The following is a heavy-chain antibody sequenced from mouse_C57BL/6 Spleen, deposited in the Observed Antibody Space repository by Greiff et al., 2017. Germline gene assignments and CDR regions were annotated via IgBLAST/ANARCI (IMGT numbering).Heavy chain of an antibody. CDR2: IWGGGST. J-gene: IGHJ3*01. Sequence: QVQLKQSGPGLVAPSQSLSITCTVSGFSLTSSGVDWVRQPPGTGLEWLGVIWGGGSTNYNSALMSRLSISKYNSKSQVFLNMNRLQTDDTAMYYCASLNFPFAYWGQGTLVTVSA. CDR1: GFSLTSSG. CDR3: ASLNFPFAY. V-gene: IGHV2-9*01. D-gene: IGHD1-3*01.